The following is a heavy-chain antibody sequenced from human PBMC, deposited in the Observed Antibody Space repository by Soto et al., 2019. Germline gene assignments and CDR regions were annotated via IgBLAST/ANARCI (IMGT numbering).Heavy chain of an antibody. Sequence: QVQLQESGPGLVKPSETLSLTCTVSGGSIRSYYWSWIRQPPGKGLEWIGYIYYSGSTNYNPSLKRLVNISVDTSNNQFSLKLSSVTAADTAVYYCARGGNELGPWGQGTLVTVSS. D-gene: IGHD7-27*01. CDR3: ARGGNELGP. V-gene: IGHV4-59*01. CDR1: GGSIRSYY. CDR2: IYYSGST. J-gene: IGHJ5*02.